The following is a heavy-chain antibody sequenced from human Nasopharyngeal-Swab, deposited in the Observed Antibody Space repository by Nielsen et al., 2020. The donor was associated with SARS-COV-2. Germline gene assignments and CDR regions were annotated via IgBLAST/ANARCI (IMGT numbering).Heavy chain of an antibody. CDR2: IKSKTDGGTT. CDR3: TTDGTAYYYGMDV. D-gene: IGHD2-8*02. V-gene: IGHV3-15*01. Sequence: GESLKISCAASGFTFDDYGMSWVRQAPGKGLEWVGRIKSKTDGGTTDYAAPVKGRFTISRDDSKNTLYLQMNSLKTEDTAVYYCTTDGTAYYYGMDVWGQGTTVTVSS. J-gene: IGHJ6*02. CDR1: GFTFDDYG.